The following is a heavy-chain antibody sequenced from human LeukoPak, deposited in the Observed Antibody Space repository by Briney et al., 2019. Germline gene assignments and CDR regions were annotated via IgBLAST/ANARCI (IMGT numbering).Heavy chain of an antibody. CDR3: ARLSYSSSVDY. J-gene: IGHJ4*02. V-gene: IGHV4-39*01. CDR2: IYYSGST. CDR1: DGSVSSGSYY. D-gene: IGHD6-6*01. Sequence: SETLSLTCTVSDGSVSSGSYYWSWIRQPPGKGLEWIGSIYYSGSTYYNPSLKSRVTISVDTSKNQFSLKLSSVTAADTAVYYCARLSYSSSVDYWGQGTLVTVSS.